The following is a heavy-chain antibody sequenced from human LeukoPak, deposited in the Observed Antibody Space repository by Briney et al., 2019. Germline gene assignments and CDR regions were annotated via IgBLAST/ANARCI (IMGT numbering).Heavy chain of an antibody. V-gene: IGHV1-8*01. D-gene: IGHD3-3*01. Sequence: SVKVSCKASGYTFTSYDINWVRQATGQGLEWMGWMNPNSGNTGYAQKFQGRVTMTRNTSISTAYMELSSLRSEDTAVYYCARARRILEWLFQPPDYWGQGTLVTVSS. CDR2: MNPNSGNT. CDR1: GYTFTSYD. J-gene: IGHJ4*02. CDR3: ARARRILEWLFQPPDY.